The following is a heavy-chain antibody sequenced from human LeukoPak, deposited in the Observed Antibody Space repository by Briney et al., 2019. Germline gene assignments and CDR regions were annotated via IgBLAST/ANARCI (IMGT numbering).Heavy chain of an antibody. V-gene: IGHV1-18*01. J-gene: IGHJ4*02. CDR1: GYTFTSYG. D-gene: IGHD4-23*01. Sequence: ASVKVSCKASGYTFTSYGISWVRQAPGQGLEWMGWISAYNGNTNYAQKLQGRVTMTTDTSTSTAHMEVRSLRSDDTAVYYCARETHLLITPNYFDCWGQGTLVTVSS. CDR2: ISAYNGNT. CDR3: ARETHLLITPNYFDC.